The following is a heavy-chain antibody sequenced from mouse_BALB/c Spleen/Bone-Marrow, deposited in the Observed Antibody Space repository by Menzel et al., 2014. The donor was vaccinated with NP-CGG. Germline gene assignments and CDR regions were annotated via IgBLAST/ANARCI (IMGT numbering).Heavy chain of an antibody. Sequence: VQLKQSGPGLVKPSQSLSLPCSVTGYSITSGYYWNWIRQFPGNKLEWMGYKSYDGSNNYNPSLKNRMSITRDTSKNQFFLKLNSVTTEDTGTYYCARDRGHYFDYWGQGTTLTVSS. CDR3: ARDRGHYFDY. D-gene: IGHD3-1*01. CDR1: GYSITSGYY. J-gene: IGHJ2*01. CDR2: KSYDGSN. V-gene: IGHV3-6*02.